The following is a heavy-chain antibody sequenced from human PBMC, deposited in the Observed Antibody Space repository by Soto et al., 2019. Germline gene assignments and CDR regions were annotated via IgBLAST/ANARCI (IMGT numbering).Heavy chain of an antibody. J-gene: IGHJ5*02. CDR3: ARGPTFDR. V-gene: IGHV4-4*07. Sequence: SETLSLTCTVSGGSTNHYYWSWIRQPAGKGLEWIGRVYTTGSTNYNPSLKSRVTMSVGTSNNQFSLRVSSVTAADTAIYYCARGPTFDRWGQGTPAPVSS. CDR2: VYTTGST. CDR1: GGSTNHYY.